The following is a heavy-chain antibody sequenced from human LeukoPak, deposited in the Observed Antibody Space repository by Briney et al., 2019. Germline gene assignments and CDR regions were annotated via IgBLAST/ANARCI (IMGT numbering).Heavy chain of an antibody. D-gene: IGHD6-19*01. V-gene: IGHV4-59*01. Sequence: PSETLSLTCTVSGGSIGSYYWSWIRQPPGKGLEWIGYIYYSGSTNYNPSLKSRVTISLDTSKKHFSLKLSSVTAADTAVYYCVRGHLVGGWFKYDAFDIWGQGTMVSVSS. CDR3: VRGHLVGGWFKYDAFDI. CDR1: GGSIGSYY. CDR2: IYYSGST. J-gene: IGHJ3*02.